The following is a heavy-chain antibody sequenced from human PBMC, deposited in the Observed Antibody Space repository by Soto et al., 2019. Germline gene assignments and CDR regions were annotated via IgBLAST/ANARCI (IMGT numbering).Heavy chain of an antibody. CDR3: ARDSPYSSSWYDLNWFDP. CDR1: GFTFSSYG. CDR2: ISGSGGST. V-gene: IGHV3-23*01. D-gene: IGHD6-13*01. Sequence: PGGSLRLSCAASGFTFSSYGMSWVRQAPGKGLEWVSAISGSGGSTYYADSVKGRFTISRDNSKNSLYLQMNSLRDEDTAVYYCARDSPYSSSWYDLNWFDPWGQGTLVTVSS. J-gene: IGHJ5*02.